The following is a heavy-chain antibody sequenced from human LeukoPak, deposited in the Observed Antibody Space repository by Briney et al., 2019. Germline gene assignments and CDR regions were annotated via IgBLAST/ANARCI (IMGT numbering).Heavy chain of an antibody. CDR1: GFTFSSYW. CDR2: INNDGSRT. J-gene: IGHJ4*02. D-gene: IGHD3-3*01. Sequence: PGGSLRLSCAASGFTFSSYWMHWVRQAPGKGLVWVSRINNDGSRTTYADSVKGRFTISRDNAKNTLYLQMNSLRAEDTAVYYCARRGTIFGVVIIARRNYYFDYWGQGTLVTVSS. CDR3: ARRGTIFGVVIIARRNYYFDY. V-gene: IGHV3-74*01.